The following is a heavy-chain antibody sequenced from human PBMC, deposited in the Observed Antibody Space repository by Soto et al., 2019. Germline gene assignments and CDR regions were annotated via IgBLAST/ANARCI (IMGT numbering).Heavy chain of an antibody. CDR1: GFSLSTSGLA. V-gene: IGHV2-5*01. CDR2: LYWNDEK. Sequence: QIPLKESGPTLVRLTQTLTLTCTFSGFSLSTSGLAVAWIRQSPGKALEWLALLYWNDEKPYSPPLKAMLTTTKDTSRNQAVLTVTNMDGVDTVTHSGAHRPSDWYLFDYRGQGTLVPVS. J-gene: IGHJ4*02. D-gene: IGHD6-19*01. CDR3: AHRPSDWYLFDY.